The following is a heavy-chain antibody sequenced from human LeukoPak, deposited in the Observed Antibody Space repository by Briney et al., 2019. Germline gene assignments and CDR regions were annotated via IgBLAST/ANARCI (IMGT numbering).Heavy chain of an antibody. V-gene: IGHV3-15*01. Sequence: GGSLRLSCVDSGFTFTNAWMSWVRQAPGKGLEWIGRIKSKTDGGTTDYAAPVKGRFTISRDDSKNTLYLQMNSLKTEDTAVYYCTTRITIFGVVITDFDYWGQGTLVTVSS. CDR2: IKSKTDGGTT. CDR3: TTRITIFGVVITDFDY. CDR1: GFTFTNAW. J-gene: IGHJ4*02. D-gene: IGHD3-3*01.